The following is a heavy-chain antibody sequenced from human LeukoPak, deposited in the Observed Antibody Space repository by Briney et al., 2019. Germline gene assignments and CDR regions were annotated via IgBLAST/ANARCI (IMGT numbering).Heavy chain of an antibody. J-gene: IGHJ4*02. V-gene: IGHV3-48*03. D-gene: IGHD3-22*01. CDR1: GFTFSDYE. Sequence: PGGSLRLSCAASGFTFSDYEMNWVRQAPGKGLEWVSYISSSGSAIYYAGSVRGRFTISRDNAKNSLYLQMNSLRAEDTAVYYCARDRPLPDDSRTFDYWGQGTLVTVPS. CDR2: ISSSGSAI. CDR3: ARDRPLPDDSRTFDY.